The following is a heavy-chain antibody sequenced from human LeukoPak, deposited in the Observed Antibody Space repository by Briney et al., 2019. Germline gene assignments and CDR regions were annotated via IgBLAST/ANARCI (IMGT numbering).Heavy chain of an antibody. J-gene: IGHJ4*02. V-gene: IGHV1-69*05. CDR2: IIPIFGTA. Sequence: SVKVSCKASGGTFSSYAISWVRQAPGQGLEWMGGIIPIFGTANYAQKFQGRVTITTDESTSTAYMELSSLRSEDTAVYYCASARLLRYFDWLLHFDYWGQGTLVTVSS. D-gene: IGHD3-9*01. CDR3: ASARLLRYFDWLLHFDY. CDR1: GGTFSSYA.